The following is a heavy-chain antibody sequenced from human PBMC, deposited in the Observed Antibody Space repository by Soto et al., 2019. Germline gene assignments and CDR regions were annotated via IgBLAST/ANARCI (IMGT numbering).Heavy chain of an antibody. D-gene: IGHD2-2*02. J-gene: IGHJ6*02. V-gene: IGHV3-30*18. CDR3: AKDRMNQQLYGSDYGMDV. CDR2: ISYDGSNT. CDR1: EFSFSTYA. Sequence: QVQLVESGGGVVQPGRSLRLSCAASEFSFSTYAMHWVRQAPGKGLEWVAVISYDGSNTYYADSVKGRCTISRDNSKNTLYLQVNSLRAQDTAVYYCAKDRMNQQLYGSDYGMDVWGQGTTVTVSS.